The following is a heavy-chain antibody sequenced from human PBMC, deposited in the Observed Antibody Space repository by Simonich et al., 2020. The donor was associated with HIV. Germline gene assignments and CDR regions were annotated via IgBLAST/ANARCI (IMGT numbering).Heavy chain of an antibody. J-gene: IGHJ4*02. V-gene: IGHV4-34*01. CDR1: GGSFSGYY. Sequence: QVQLQQWGAGLLKPSETLSLTCAVYGGSFSGYYWSWIRQPPGKGLEWIGEINHSEITNYKSSLNIRATISVDKSKNQFSLKLSSVTAADTAIYYCARRDRELILYFDYWGQGNLVTVSS. D-gene: IGHD3-3*01. CDR3: ARRDRELILYFDY. CDR2: INHSEIT.